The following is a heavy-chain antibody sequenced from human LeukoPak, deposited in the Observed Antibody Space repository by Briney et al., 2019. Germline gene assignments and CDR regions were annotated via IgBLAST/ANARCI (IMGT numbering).Heavy chain of an antibody. Sequence: GGPWRSPSQAPGSPSTSDWITWVRQLPGKGLEWRGWINPIDSCTNYSPSSQGDVTISADKSTSTAYLQWSSLKAAETATYYCARQGGSGGYYNPYNWFDPWGQGTLVTVSS. CDR3: ARQGGSGGYYNPYNWFDP. J-gene: IGHJ5*02. V-gene: IGHV5-10-1*01. CDR2: INPIDSCT. D-gene: IGHD3-10*01. CDR1: GSPSTSDW.